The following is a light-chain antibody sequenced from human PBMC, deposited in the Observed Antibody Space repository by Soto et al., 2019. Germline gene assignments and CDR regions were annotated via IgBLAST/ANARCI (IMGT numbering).Light chain of an antibody. CDR2: EVS. J-gene: IGLJ1*01. CDR3: SSYTSSSTPFV. CDR1: SSDVGGYNY. Sequence: QSVLTQPASVSGSPGQSITISCTGTSSDVGGYNYVSWYQQHPGKAPKLMIYEVSNRPSGVSNRFSGSKSGNTASLTISGLQAEDEADYYCSSYTSSSTPFVFGPGTKVTAL. V-gene: IGLV2-14*01.